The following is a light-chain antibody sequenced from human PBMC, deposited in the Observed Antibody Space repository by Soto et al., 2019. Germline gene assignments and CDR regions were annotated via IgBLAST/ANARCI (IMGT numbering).Light chain of an antibody. CDR2: GAS. Sequence: EIVMTQSPATLSVSPGERATLSCRASQSVRDNLAWYQQKPGQAPRLLIYGASTRATGVPAKFSGSGSGTEFTLTISSLQSEDFGIYYCHQYNNWPRAFGQGTKVEIK. J-gene: IGKJ1*01. V-gene: IGKV3-15*01. CDR1: QSVRDN. CDR3: HQYNNWPRA.